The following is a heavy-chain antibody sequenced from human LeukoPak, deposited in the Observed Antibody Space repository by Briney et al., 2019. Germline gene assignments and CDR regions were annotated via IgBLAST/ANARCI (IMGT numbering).Heavy chain of an antibody. V-gene: IGHV3-66*01. CDR3: ASSGDYSYFDY. CDR1: GFTVSSNY. Sequence: PGRSLRLSCAASGFTVSSNYMSWVRQAPGKGLEWVSVIYSGGSTYYADSVKGRFTISRDNSKNTLYLQMNSLRAEDTAVYYCASSGDYSYFDYWGQGTLVTVSS. CDR2: IYSGGST. J-gene: IGHJ4*02. D-gene: IGHD4-17*01.